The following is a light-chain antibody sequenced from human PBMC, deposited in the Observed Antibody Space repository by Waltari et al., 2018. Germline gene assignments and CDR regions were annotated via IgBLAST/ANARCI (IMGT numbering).Light chain of an antibody. Sequence: QSVLTQPPSVSGAPGQRVTISCTGSSSNIGAGYDVHWYQQFPGTAPKLLIYHNSNRPSGVPDRFSGSKSGTSASLAITGLLAVDEADYYCQSFDSSLNAVLFGGGTKLTVL. J-gene: IGLJ2*01. CDR2: HNS. CDR1: SSNIGAGYD. CDR3: QSFDSSLNAVL. V-gene: IGLV1-40*01.